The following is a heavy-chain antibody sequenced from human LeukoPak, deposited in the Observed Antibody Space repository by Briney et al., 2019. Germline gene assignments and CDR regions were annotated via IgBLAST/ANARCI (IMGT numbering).Heavy chain of an antibody. D-gene: IGHD2-21*02. J-gene: IGHJ3*02. CDR3: ARVLIVVVTEEYDAFDI. Sequence: SETLSLTCAVSGYSISSSNYSGWIRQPPGKGLEWIGNIHHIGNTYYNPSLKNRVTISLDTSKNQFSLKLSSVTAADTAVYYCARVLIVVVTEEYDAFDIWGQGTMVTVSS. CDR2: IHHIGNT. V-gene: IGHV4-38-2*01. CDR1: GYSISSSNY.